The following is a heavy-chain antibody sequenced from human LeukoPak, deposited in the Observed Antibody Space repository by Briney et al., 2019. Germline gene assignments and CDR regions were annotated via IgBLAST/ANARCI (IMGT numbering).Heavy chain of an antibody. CDR2: IYYSGST. CDR3: ARDLTGRRDDAFDI. CDR1: GGSISSGGYY. Sequence: SETLSLTCTVSGGSISSGGYYWSWIRQHPGKGLEWIGYIYYSGSTYHNPSLKSRVTISVDTSKNQFSLKLSSVTAADTAVYYCARDLTGRRDDAFDIWGQGTMVTVSS. V-gene: IGHV4-31*03. D-gene: IGHD3-9*01. J-gene: IGHJ3*02.